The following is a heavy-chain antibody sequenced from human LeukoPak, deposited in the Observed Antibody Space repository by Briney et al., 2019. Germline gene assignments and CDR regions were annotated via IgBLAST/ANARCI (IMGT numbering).Heavy chain of an antibody. CDR1: GGSISSYY. Sequence: PSETLSLTCTVSGGSISSYYWSWIRQPPGKGLEWIGYIYYSGSTNYNPSLKSRVTISVDTSKTQFSLKLSSVTAADTAVYYCARAVAALWFDPWGQGTLVTVSS. V-gene: IGHV4-59*01. J-gene: IGHJ5*02. CDR2: IYYSGST. D-gene: IGHD6-13*01. CDR3: ARAVAALWFDP.